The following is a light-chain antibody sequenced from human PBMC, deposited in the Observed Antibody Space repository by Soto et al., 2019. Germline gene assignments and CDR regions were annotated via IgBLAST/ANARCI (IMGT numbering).Light chain of an antibody. V-gene: IGKV1-5*01. Sequence: DIXMTHSPSTLSASVGDRVTITCRASQSISSWLAWYQQKPGKAPKLLIYDASSLESGVPSRFSGSGSGTEFTLTISSLQPDDFATYYCQQYNSYSWTFGQGTKVDIK. CDR3: QQYNSYSWT. J-gene: IGKJ1*01. CDR2: DAS. CDR1: QSISSW.